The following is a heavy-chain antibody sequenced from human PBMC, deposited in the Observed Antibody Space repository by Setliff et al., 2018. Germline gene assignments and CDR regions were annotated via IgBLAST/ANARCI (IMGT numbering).Heavy chain of an antibody. D-gene: IGHD3-16*01. V-gene: IGHV3-30*02. CDR2: IKQDGSNK. CDR1: GFTFSSYS. CDR3: ARAITSKYYFEY. J-gene: IGHJ4*02. Sequence: PGGTLRLSCAASGFTFSSYSMNWVRQAPGRGLEWVANIKQDGSNKYYADSVKGRFTISRDNSKNTLYLQMNSLRAEDTAVYYCARAITSKYYFEYWGQGTLVTVSS.